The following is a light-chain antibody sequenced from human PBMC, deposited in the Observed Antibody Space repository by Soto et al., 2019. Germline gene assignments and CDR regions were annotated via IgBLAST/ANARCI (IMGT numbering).Light chain of an antibody. J-gene: IGLJ1*01. CDR2: EVT. CDR1: SSDIGTYNY. Sequence: QSALTQPASVSGSPGQSITISCTGTSSDIGTYNYVSWYQQHPGKAPKVMIYEVTNRPSGVSNRFSGSKSGNTASLTISGLKAEDEADYYCASYTTSSTLGVFGTGTKLTVL. CDR3: ASYTTSSTLGV. V-gene: IGLV2-14*01.